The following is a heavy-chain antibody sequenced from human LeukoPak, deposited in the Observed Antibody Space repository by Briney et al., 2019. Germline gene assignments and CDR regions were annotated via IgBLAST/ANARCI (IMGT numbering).Heavy chain of an antibody. V-gene: IGHV3-41*02. D-gene: IGHD3-22*01. CDR1: GFTFSSYG. CDR2: IWYDGSNK. CDR3: TRLGPCITMIVVVIPGQPARNY. J-gene: IGHJ4*02. Sequence: GGSLRLSCAASGFTFSSYGMHWVRQAPGKGLEWVAVIWYDGSNKYYADSVKGRFTISRDNSKSMLYLQMDSLKAKDTAMYYCTRLGPCITMIVVVIPGQPARNYWGQGTLVTVSS.